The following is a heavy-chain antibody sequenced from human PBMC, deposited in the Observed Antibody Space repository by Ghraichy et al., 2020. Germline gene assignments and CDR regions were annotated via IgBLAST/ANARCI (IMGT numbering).Heavy chain of an antibody. CDR2: ISSSSSYI. CDR1: GFTFSSYS. CDR3: ARGVSPSYDSSGYYGMDV. J-gene: IGHJ6*02. Sequence: GGSLRLSCAASGFTFSSYSMNWVRQAPGKGLEWVSSISSSSSYIYYADSVKGRFTISRDNAKNSLYLQMNSLRAEDTAVYYCARGVSPSYDSSGYYGMDVWGQGTTVTVSS. D-gene: IGHD3-22*01. V-gene: IGHV3-21*01.